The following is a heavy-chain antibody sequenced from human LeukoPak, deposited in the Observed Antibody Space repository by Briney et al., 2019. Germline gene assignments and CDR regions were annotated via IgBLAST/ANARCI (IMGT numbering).Heavy chain of an antibody. CDR1: GFTFSSYG. CDR2: ISYDGSTK. Sequence: GGSLRLSCAASGFTFSSYGMHWVRQAPGKGLEWVAVISYDGSTKYYADSVKGRFTISRDNSKNTLCLQMNSLRAEDTAVYYCAKDQSDILTGLDYWGQGTLVTVSS. V-gene: IGHV3-30*18. J-gene: IGHJ4*02. D-gene: IGHD3-9*01. CDR3: AKDQSDILTGLDY.